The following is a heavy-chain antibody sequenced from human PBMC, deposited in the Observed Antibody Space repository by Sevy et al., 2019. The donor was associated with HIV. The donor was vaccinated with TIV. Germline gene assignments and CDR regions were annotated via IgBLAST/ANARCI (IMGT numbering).Heavy chain of an antibody. CDR1: GASITTNY. V-gene: IGHV4-4*07. CDR3: ARAVFSTSGTYYFDY. J-gene: IGHJ4*02. Sequence: SETLSLTCIVSGASITTNYWSWIRQPAGKGLELIGRIYNRGNTDYNTNYNPSLERRVSMTIDTSKNQFSLNLSSVTVADTAVYYCARAVFSTSGTYYFDYWGQGTLVTVSS. D-gene: IGHD5-12*01. CDR2: IYNRGNTDYNT.